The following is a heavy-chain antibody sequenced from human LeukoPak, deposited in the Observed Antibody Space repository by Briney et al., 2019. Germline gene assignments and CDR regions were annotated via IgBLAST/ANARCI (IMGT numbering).Heavy chain of an antibody. Sequence: PSETLSLTCTVSGVSISSYYLSWIRQPAGKGLEWIGRIYTSGSTNYNPSLKSRVTISVDKSKNQFSLKLSSVTAADTDVYYCARPGGDSYYYYYYMDVWGKGTTVTVSS. D-gene: IGHD3-16*01. CDR3: ARPGGDSYYYYYYMDV. J-gene: IGHJ6*03. V-gene: IGHV4-4*07. CDR2: IYTSGST. CDR1: GVSISSYY.